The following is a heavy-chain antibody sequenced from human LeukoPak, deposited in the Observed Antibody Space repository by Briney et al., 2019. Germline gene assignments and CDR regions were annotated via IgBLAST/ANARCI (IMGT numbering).Heavy chain of an antibody. J-gene: IGHJ6*02. CDR3: AREYSSSWSHYYGMDV. Sequence: GGSLRLSCAASGFTFSSYRMSWVRQAPGKGLEWVANIKQDGSEKYYVDSVKGRFTISRDNAKNSLYLQTNSLGAEDTAVYYCAREYSSSWSHYYGMDVWGQGTTVTVSS. CDR1: GFTFSSYR. V-gene: IGHV3-7*01. D-gene: IGHD6-13*01. CDR2: IKQDGSEK.